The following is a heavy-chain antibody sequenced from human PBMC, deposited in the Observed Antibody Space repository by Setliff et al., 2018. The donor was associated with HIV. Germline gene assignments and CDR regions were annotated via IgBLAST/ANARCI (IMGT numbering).Heavy chain of an antibody. CDR2: INHGGTT. J-gene: IGHJ6*03. CDR3: ARGRRGGTRGYFYYMDV. V-gene: IGHV4-34*01. D-gene: IGHD2-15*01. CDR1: GESFSGHY. Sequence: PSETLSLTCAVYGESFSGHYWSWIRRPPGKGLEWIGEINHGGTTNYNPSLKSRLTLSVDTSKNQFSLKLTSVTAADSGVFYCARGRRGGTRGYFYYMDVWGRGTTVTVSS.